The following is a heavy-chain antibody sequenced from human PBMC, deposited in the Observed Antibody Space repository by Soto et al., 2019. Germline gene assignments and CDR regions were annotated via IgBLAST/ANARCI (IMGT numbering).Heavy chain of an antibody. J-gene: IGHJ4*02. CDR1: GFTFSSYW. Sequence: GGSLRLSCAASGFTFSSYWMHWVRQAPGKGLVWVSRINSDGSSTSYADSVKGRFTISRDNAKNTLYLQMNSLRAEDTAVYYCVSATPWNLFDYWGQGTLVTVSS. V-gene: IGHV3-74*01. CDR3: VSATPWNLFDY. D-gene: IGHD2-15*01. CDR2: INSDGSST.